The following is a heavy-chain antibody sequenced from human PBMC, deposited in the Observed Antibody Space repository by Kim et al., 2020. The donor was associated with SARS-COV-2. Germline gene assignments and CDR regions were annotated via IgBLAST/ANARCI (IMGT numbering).Heavy chain of an antibody. CDR3: ARAGAGDTAMNDY. D-gene: IGHD5-18*01. Sequence: YAQGFTGRFVFSLDTSVSTAYLQISSLKAEDTAVYYCARAGAGDTAMNDYWGQGTLVTVSS. V-gene: IGHV7-4-1*02. J-gene: IGHJ4*02.